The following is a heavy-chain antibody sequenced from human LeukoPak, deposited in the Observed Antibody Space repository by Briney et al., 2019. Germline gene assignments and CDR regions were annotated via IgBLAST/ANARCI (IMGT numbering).Heavy chain of an antibody. J-gene: IGHJ3*01. CDR1: GFTFSSYG. Sequence: GGTLRLSCAASGFTFSSYGMSWVRQAPGKGLEWVSAISGSGGSTYYADSVKGRFTISRDNSKNTLYLQMNSLRAEDTAVYYCAKAINPSMVRGVSMDVWGQGTMVTVSS. D-gene: IGHD3-10*01. CDR3: AKAINPSMVRGVSMDV. CDR2: ISGSGGST. V-gene: IGHV3-23*01.